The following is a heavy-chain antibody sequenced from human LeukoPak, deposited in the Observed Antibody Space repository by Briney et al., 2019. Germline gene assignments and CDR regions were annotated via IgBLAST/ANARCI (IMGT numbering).Heavy chain of an antibody. J-gene: IGHJ4*02. V-gene: IGHV4-39*01. CDR2: VYSRGST. Sequence: PSETLSLTCTVSGGSIGGSSFYWGRIPPPPGKGLEWIGNVYSRGSTSYNPSVMSRVTISVDTSKNQFSLRLTSVTAADTAVYYCAGHDVVIAVKRGYYFDYWGQGALVTVSS. CDR3: AGHDVVIAVKRGYYFDY. CDR1: GGSIGGSSFY. D-gene: IGHD2-15*01.